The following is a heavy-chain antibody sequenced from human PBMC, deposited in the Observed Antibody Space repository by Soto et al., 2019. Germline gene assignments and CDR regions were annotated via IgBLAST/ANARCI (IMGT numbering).Heavy chain of an antibody. Sequence: EVQLLESGGGLVQPGGSLRLSCSASGFTFSSHDMIWVRQAPGKGLEGVSGVSGGGIPSYADSEKGRFTSSRDKSRNTLYLQMNSLRVEDTAVYYCVRGFWGDYWGQGTLVTVSS. CDR1: GFTFSSHD. V-gene: IGHV3-23*01. D-gene: IGHD3-16*01. CDR2: VSGGGIP. J-gene: IGHJ4*02. CDR3: VRGFWGDY.